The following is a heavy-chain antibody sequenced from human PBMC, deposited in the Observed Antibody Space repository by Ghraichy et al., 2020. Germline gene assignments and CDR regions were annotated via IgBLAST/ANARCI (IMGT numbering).Heavy chain of an antibody. CDR1: GFTFSSYG. CDR2: IRYDGSNK. CDR3: AKGRRTPTDTAMEKGSGYAFDI. J-gene: IGHJ3*02. V-gene: IGHV3-30*02. D-gene: IGHD5-18*01. Sequence: GGSLRLSCAASGFTFSSYGMHWVRQAPGKGLEWVAFIRYDGSNKYYADSVKGRFTISRDNSKNTLYLQMNSLRAEDTAVYYCAKGRRTPTDTAMEKGSGYAFDIWGQGTMVTVSS.